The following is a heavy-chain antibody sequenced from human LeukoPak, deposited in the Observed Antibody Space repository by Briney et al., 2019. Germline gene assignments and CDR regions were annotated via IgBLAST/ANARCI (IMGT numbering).Heavy chain of an antibody. CDR1: GFTFSDYY. J-gene: IGHJ4*02. Sequence: PGGSLRLSCAASGFTFSDYYMNWVRQAPGKGLEWVSSISRTTRYIYYADSVKGRFTISRDNSKNSLYLQMNSLRAEDTAVYYCARALIGYYFDYWGQGTLVTVSS. V-gene: IGHV3-21*06. CDR2: ISRTTRYI. D-gene: IGHD2-8*01. CDR3: ARALIGYYFDY.